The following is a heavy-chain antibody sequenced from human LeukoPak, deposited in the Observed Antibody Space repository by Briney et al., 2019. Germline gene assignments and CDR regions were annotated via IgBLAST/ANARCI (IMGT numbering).Heavy chain of an antibody. Sequence: GGSLRLSCAASGFTFSSYEMNWVRQAPGKGLEWVSYISSSGSTIYYADSVKGRFTISRDNAKNSLYLQMNSLRAEDTAVYYCARVPYYYDSSGYYHYVRENYYYYMDVWGKGTTVTVSS. CDR1: GFTFSSYE. D-gene: IGHD3-22*01. V-gene: IGHV3-48*03. J-gene: IGHJ6*03. CDR2: ISSSGSTI. CDR3: ARVPYYYDSSGYYHYVRENYYYYMDV.